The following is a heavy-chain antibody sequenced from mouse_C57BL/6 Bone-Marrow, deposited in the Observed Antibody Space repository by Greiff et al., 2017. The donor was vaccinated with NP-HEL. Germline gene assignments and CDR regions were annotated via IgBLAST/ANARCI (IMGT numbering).Heavy chain of an antibody. D-gene: IGHD2-3*01. J-gene: IGHJ2*01. Sequence: VQLQQSGPELVKPGASVKISCKASGYTFTDYYMNWVKQSHGKSLEWIGDINPNNGGTSYNQKFKGKATLTVDKSSSTAYMELRSLTSEDSAVYYCARRPPRTLLYDGYDYWGQGTTLTVSS. CDR3: ARRPPRTLLYDGYDY. V-gene: IGHV1-26*01. CDR1: GYTFTDYY. CDR2: INPNNGGT.